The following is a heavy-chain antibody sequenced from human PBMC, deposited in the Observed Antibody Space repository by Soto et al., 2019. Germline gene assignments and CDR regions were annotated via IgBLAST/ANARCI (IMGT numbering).Heavy chain of an antibody. CDR3: ARDKITGLFDY. Sequence: SETLSLTCSVSSASLSSSTYYWSWIRQPPGTGLEWIGEINHSGSTNYNPSLKSRVTISVDTSKNQFSLKLTSVTAADTAVYYCARDKITGLFDYWGQGTLVTVSS. CDR2: INHSGST. V-gene: IGHV4-39*07. J-gene: IGHJ4*02. CDR1: SASLSSSTYY. D-gene: IGHD2-8*02.